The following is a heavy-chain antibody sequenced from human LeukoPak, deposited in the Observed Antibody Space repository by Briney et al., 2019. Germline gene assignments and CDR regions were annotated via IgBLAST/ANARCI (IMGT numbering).Heavy chain of an antibody. CDR2: IYHSGST. D-gene: IGHD2-21*02. J-gene: IGHJ5*02. CDR3: ARQESVVTAMGPVNWFDP. V-gene: IGHV4-38-2*02. Sequence: SETLSLTCTVSGYSISSGYYWGWIRQPPGKGLEWIGSIYHSGSTYYNPSLKSRVTISVDTSKNQFSLKLSSVTAADTAVYYCARQESVVTAMGPVNWFDPWGQGTLVTVSS. CDR1: GYSISSGYY.